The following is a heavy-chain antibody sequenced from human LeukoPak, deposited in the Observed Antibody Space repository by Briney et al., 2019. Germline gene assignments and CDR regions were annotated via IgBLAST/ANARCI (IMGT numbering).Heavy chain of an antibody. CDR1: GVTFSSYG. CDR3: ARERGDCSSTSCYAHWFDP. V-gene: IGHV3-33*01. Sequence: GRSLRLSCAASGVTFSSYGMHWVRHAPGKGLEWVADIWYDGSNKYYADSVKGRFTISRDNSKNTLYLQMNSLRAEDTAVYYCARERGDCSSTSCYAHWFDPWGQGTLVTVSS. CDR2: IWYDGSNK. J-gene: IGHJ5*02. D-gene: IGHD2-2*01.